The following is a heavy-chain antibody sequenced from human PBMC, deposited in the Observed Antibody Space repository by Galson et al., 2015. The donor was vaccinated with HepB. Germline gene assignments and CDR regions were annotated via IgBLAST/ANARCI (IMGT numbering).Heavy chain of an antibody. D-gene: IGHD4-17*01. CDR1: GFTFSSYA. CDR3: ARDRTPNYGDYFGGMDV. J-gene: IGHJ6*02. V-gene: IGHV3-30*04. Sequence: SLRLSCAASGFTFSSYAMHWVRQAPGKGLEWVAVISYDGSNKYYADSVKGRFTISRDNSKNTLYLQMNSLRAEDTAVYYRARDRTPNYGDYFGGMDVWGQGTTVTVSS. CDR2: ISYDGSNK.